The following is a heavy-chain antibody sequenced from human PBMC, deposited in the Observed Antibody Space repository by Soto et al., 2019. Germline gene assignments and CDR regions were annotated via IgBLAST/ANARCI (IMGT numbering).Heavy chain of an antibody. CDR1: GFTFSNYA. CDR3: ARGSSSNYYYYYGMDV. V-gene: IGHV3-23*01. Sequence: EVQLLESGGGLVQPGGSLRLSCAASGFTFSNYAINWVRQAPGKGLEWVSVISGSGSNTYYADSVKGRFTISRDNSKNTLYLQMNSLRAEDTAVYYCARGSSSNYYYYYGMDVWGQGTTVTVSS. CDR2: ISGSGSNT. J-gene: IGHJ6*02. D-gene: IGHD6-13*01.